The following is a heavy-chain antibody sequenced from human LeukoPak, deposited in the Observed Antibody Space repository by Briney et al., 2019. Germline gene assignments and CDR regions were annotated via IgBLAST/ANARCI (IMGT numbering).Heavy chain of an antibody. J-gene: IGHJ5*02. CDR1: GGSINSNNYY. D-gene: IGHD3-16*02. CDR2: IYYSGST. CDR3: ARGASYVWGSYRVWAENWFDP. V-gene: IGHV4-39*01. Sequence: PSETLSLTCSVSGGSINSNNYYWGWIRQPPGKGLEWIGSIYYSGSTYYSPSLKSRVTISVDTSKNQFSLKLSSVTAADTAVYYCARGASYVWGSYRVWAENWFDPWGQGTLVTVSS.